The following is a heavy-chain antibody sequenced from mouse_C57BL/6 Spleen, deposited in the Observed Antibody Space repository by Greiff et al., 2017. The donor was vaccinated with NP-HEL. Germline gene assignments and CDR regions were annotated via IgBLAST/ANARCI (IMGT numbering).Heavy chain of an antibody. D-gene: IGHD3-2*02. CDR2: IYPGDGDT. Sequence: VQLQQSGAELVKPGASVKISCKASGYAFSSYWMNWVKQRPGKGLEWIGQIYPGDGDTNYNGKFKGKATLTADKSSSTAYMHLSSLTSEDSAFYFCAREADSSGWFAYWGQGTLVTVSA. CDR3: AREADSSGWFAY. V-gene: IGHV1-80*01. CDR1: GYAFSSYW. J-gene: IGHJ3*01.